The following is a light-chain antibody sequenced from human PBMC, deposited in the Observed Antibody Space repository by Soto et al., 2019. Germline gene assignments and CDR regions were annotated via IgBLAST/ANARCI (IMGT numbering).Light chain of an antibody. CDR3: SSYTSSSTYV. J-gene: IGLJ1*01. CDR2: EVS. Sequence: QSVLTQPASVSRSPGQSITISCTGTSSDVGGYNYVSWYQQHPGKAPKLMIYEVSNRPSGVSNRFSGSKSGNTASLTISGLQAEDEADYYCSSYTSSSTYVFGTGTQV. CDR1: SSDVGGYNY. V-gene: IGLV2-14*01.